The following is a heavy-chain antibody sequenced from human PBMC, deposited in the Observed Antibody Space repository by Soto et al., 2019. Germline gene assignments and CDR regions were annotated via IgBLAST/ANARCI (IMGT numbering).Heavy chain of an antibody. CDR2: ISYDGSNK. V-gene: IGHV3-30*18. J-gene: IGHJ6*02. CDR3: AKEISGTSFLEWLFYCMDV. CDR1: GFTFSSYG. D-gene: IGHD3-3*02. Sequence: QVQLVESGGGVVQPGRSLRLSCAASGFTFSSYGMHWVRQAPGKGLEWVAVISYDGSNKYYADSVKGRFTISRDNSKNTLYLQMNSLRAEDTAVYYCAKEISGTSFLEWLFYCMDVWGQGTTVTVSS.